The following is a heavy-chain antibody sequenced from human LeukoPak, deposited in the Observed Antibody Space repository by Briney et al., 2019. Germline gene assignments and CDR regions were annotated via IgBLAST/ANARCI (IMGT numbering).Heavy chain of an antibody. Sequence: ASVKVSCKASGYTFTNYYMHWVRQATGQGLVWMGWMNHNSGNTGYAQKFQGRVTMTRNTSISTAYMELSSLRSEDTAVYYCARDWAAACTGGNWGQGTLVTVSS. J-gene: IGHJ4*02. V-gene: IGHV1-8*02. CDR1: GYTFTNYY. CDR3: ARDWAAACTGGN. CDR2: MNHNSGNT. D-gene: IGHD6-13*01.